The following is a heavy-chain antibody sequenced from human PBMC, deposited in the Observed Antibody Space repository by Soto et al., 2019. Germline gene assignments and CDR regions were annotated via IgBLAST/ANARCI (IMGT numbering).Heavy chain of an antibody. D-gene: IGHD3-10*01. Sequence: EVQLLESGGGLVQPGGSLRLSCAASGFTFSGYAMTWVRQAPGKGLEWVSGISGSGGTTYYADSVKGRFTISRDNSKNTLYLQMNSLGAEDTAVYYCSKVDSFYGSGSYQHWGQGTLVTVSS. CDR3: SKVDSFYGSGSYQH. CDR1: GFTFSGYA. CDR2: ISGSGGTT. J-gene: IGHJ1*01. V-gene: IGHV3-23*01.